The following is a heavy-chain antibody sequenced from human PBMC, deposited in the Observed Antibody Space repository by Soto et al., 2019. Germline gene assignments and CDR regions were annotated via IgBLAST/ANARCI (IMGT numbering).Heavy chain of an antibody. Sequence: GGSLRLSCAASGFTFSSYGMHWVRQAPGKGLEWVAVISYDGSNKYYADSVKGRFTISSDNSKNTLYLQMNSLRAEDTAVYYCAKDQFPRRDAPDAFDIWGQGTMVTVSS. CDR1: GFTFSSYG. J-gene: IGHJ3*02. V-gene: IGHV3-30*18. CDR3: AKDQFPRRDAPDAFDI. CDR2: ISYDGSNK.